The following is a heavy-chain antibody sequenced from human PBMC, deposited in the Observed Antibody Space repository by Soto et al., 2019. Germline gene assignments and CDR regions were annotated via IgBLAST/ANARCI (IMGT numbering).Heavy chain of an antibody. V-gene: IGHV3-66*01. CDR2: IYSGGST. D-gene: IGHD3-3*01. Sequence: GGSLRLSCAASGFTVSSNYMSWVRQAPGKGLEWVSVIYSGGSTYYADSVKGRFTISRDNSKNTLYLQMNSLRAEDTAVYYCARDGLDYDFWSGYYRYYWGQGTLVTVSS. CDR1: GFTVSSNY. J-gene: IGHJ4*02. CDR3: ARDGLDYDFWSGYYRYY.